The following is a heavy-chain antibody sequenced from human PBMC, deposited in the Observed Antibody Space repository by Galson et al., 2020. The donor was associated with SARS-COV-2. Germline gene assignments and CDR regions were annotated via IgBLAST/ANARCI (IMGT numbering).Heavy chain of an antibody. D-gene: IGHD3-22*01. Sequence: QAGGSLRLSCTASGFTFGDYAMSWFRQAPGKGLEWVGFIRSKAYGGTTEYAASVKGRFTISRDDSKSIAYLQMNSLKTEDTAVYYCTRGRGVPDRITMIVVVIRPPWYFDLWGRGTLVTVSS. CDR3: TRGRGVPDRITMIVVVIRPPWYFDL. J-gene: IGHJ2*01. V-gene: IGHV3-49*03. CDR2: IRSKAYGGTT. CDR1: GFTFGDYA.